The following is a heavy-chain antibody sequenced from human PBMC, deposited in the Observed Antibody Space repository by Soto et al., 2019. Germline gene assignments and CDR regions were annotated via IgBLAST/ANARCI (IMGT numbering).Heavy chain of an antibody. J-gene: IGHJ6*02. CDR2: INAYNGYT. CDR1: GYTFVSYG. V-gene: IGHV1-18*04. D-gene: IGHD2-2*01. CDR3: ARGCRTPSSQIGLVV. Sequence: ASVKVSCKASGYTFVSYGISWVRQAPGQGLEWMGWINAYNGYTIYAQNFQGRLTMTADTSTSTAYMDLRSLRSDDTALYYCARGCRTPSSQIGLVVWGLGTTVT.